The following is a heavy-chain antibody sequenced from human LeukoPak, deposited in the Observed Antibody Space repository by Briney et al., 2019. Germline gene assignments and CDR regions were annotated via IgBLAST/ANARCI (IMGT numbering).Heavy chain of an antibody. D-gene: IGHD3-10*01. J-gene: IGHJ4*02. CDR3: ARDHGYYYGSGSYYPQPFDY. CDR1: GGSISSGSYY. Sequence: SETLSLTCTVSGGSISSGSYYWSWIRQPAGKGLEWIGRIYTSGSTNYNPSLKSRVTISVDTSKNQFSLKLSSVTAADTAVYYCARDHGYYYGSGSYYPQPFDYWGQGTLVTVSS. CDR2: IYTSGST. V-gene: IGHV4-61*02.